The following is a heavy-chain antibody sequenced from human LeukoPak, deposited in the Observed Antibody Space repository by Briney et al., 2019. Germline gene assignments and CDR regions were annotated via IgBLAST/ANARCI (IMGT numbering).Heavy chain of an antibody. D-gene: IGHD3-22*01. J-gene: IGHJ4*02. V-gene: IGHV3-33*01. Sequence: PGGSLRLSCAASGFKFWNNGMHWVRQAPGKGLEWVAAIWYDGSHEFYADSVKGRFTISRDNSKSTLYLQMNSLRVEDTAVYYCARTVKWLSPHFDYWGQGTLVTVSS. CDR2: IWYDGSHE. CDR3: ARTVKWLSPHFDY. CDR1: GFKFWNNG.